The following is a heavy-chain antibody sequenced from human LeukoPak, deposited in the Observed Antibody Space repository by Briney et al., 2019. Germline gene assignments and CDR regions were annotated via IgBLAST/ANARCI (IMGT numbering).Heavy chain of an antibody. D-gene: IGHD6-6*01. J-gene: IGHJ4*02. Sequence: GESLKISCKGSGYSFTSYWIGWVRQMPGKGLEWMGIIYPGDSATRYSPSFQGQVTISADKSISTAYLQWSSLKASDTAMYYCARQMRASIAVAIGANDYWGQGTLVTVSS. CDR2: IYPGDSAT. V-gene: IGHV5-51*01. CDR3: ARQMRASIAVAIGANDY. CDR1: GYSFTSYW.